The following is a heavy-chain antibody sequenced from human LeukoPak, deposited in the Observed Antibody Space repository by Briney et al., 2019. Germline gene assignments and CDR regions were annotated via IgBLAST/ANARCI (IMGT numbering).Heavy chain of an antibody. CDR2: ISGSGDTT. CDR1: GFTFSSYG. Sequence: GGSLRLSCAASGFTFSSYGMSWVRQTPGKGLEWVSIISGSGDTTYYADSVKGRFTISRDNSNNTLFPHLNSLRGEDTAVYYCTRNSGWYGLSWGQGTLVTVSS. V-gene: IGHV3-23*01. D-gene: IGHD6-19*01. J-gene: IGHJ1*01. CDR3: TRNSGWYGLS.